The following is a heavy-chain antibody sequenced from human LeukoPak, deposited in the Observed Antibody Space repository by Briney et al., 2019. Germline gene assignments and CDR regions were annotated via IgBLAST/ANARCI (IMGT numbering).Heavy chain of an antibody. CDR1: RFTFSSYA. V-gene: IGHV3-23*01. D-gene: IGHD3-22*01. CDR2: ISGSGGSA. J-gene: IGHJ4*02. CDR3: AKDHHYYDSSGYFDY. Sequence: GGSLRLSCGASRFTFSSYAMSWVRQAPGKGLEWVSAISGSGGSAYHADSVKGRFTISRDNSKNTLYLQMNSLRVEDTAVYCCAKDHHYYDSSGYFDYWGQGTLVTVSS.